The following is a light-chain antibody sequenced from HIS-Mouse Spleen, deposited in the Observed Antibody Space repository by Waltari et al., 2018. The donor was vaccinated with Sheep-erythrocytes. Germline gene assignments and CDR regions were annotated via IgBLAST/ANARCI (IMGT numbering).Light chain of an antibody. CDR2: DVS. J-gene: IGLJ1*01. Sequence: QSALTPPRSVSGSPGQSVTISCTGTSSDGGGYNYVSWYQQHPGKAPKLMIYDVSKRPSGVPDRFAGSKSGNTASLTISGLQAEDEADYYCCSYAGSYNHVFATGTKVTVL. CDR1: SSDGGGYNY. V-gene: IGLV2-11*01. CDR3: CSYAGSYNHV.